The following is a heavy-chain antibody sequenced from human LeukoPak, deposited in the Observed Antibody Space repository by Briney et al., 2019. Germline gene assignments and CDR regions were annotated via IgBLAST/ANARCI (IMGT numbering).Heavy chain of an antibody. D-gene: IGHD3-10*01. CDR2: INTNTGNP. CDR1: GYTFTSYA. J-gene: IGHJ4*02. CDR3: ARDLRGPKVRGVIPFDY. Sequence: ASVKVSCKASGYTFTSYAMNWVRQAPGQGLEWMGWINTNTGNPTYAQGFTGRFVFSLDTSVSTAYLQISSLKAEDTAVYYCARDLRGPKVRGVIPFDYWGQGTLVTVSS. V-gene: IGHV7-4-1*02.